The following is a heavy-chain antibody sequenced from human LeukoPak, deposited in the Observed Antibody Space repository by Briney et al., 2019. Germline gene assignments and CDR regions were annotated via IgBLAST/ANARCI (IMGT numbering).Heavy chain of an antibody. V-gene: IGHV4-59*01. D-gene: IGHD2-15*01. Sequence: SETLSLTCTVSGGSISSNYWSWIRQPPGKGLEWIGYIYYSGSTNYNPSLKSRVNISVDTSKDQFSLKLSSVTAADTAVYYCARETVAAVYGMDVWGQGTTVTVSS. CDR3: ARETVAAVYGMDV. CDR2: IYYSGST. CDR1: GGSISSNY. J-gene: IGHJ6*02.